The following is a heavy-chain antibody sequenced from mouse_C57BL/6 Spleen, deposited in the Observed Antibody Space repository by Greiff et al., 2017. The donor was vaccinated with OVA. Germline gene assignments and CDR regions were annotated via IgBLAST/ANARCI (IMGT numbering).Heavy chain of an antibody. Sequence: QVQLQQPGAELVKPGASVKMSCKASGYTFTSYWITWVKQRPGQGLEWIGDIYPGSGSTNYNEKFKSKATLTVDTSSSTAYMQLSSLTSEDSAVYYCARSTMFTRGVYYAMDYWGQGTSVTVSS. CDR3: ARSTMFTRGVYYAMDY. CDR1: GYTFTSYW. J-gene: IGHJ4*01. CDR2: IYPGSGST. D-gene: IGHD2-2*01. V-gene: IGHV1-55*01.